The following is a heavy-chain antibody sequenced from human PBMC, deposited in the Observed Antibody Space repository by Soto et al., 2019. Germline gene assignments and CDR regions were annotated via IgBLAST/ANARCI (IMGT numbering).Heavy chain of an antibody. J-gene: IGHJ6*02. V-gene: IGHV1-69*01. Sequence: QVQLVQSGAEVKKPGSSVKVSCKASGGTFSSYAFSWVRQAPGQGLEWMGGIIPLFGTANYAQKFQGRVTIPADEPTSTAYRELSSRRSEDTAVYYGARWGGEGGDYYGMDVWGQGTTVTVSS. CDR1: GGTFSSYA. D-gene: IGHD3-16*01. CDR2: IIPLFGTA. CDR3: ARWGGEGGDYYGMDV.